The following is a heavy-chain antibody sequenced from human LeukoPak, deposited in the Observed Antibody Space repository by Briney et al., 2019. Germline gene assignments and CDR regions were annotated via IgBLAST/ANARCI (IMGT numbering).Heavy chain of an antibody. Sequence: ETLSLTCTXSGGSVSSDYWSWIRQPPGKGLEWIGYIYHTGNSDYNPSLKSRATISLDTSKNQFSLKLTSVTAADTAVYFCARHPFSSPFDYWGQGTLVTVSS. J-gene: IGHJ4*02. V-gene: IGHV4-59*08. CDR1: GGSVSSDY. CDR2: IYHTGNS. CDR3: ARHPFSSPFDY. D-gene: IGHD2/OR15-2a*01.